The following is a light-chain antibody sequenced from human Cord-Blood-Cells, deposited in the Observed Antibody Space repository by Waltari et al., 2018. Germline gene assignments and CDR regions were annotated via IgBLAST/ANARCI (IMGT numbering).Light chain of an antibody. CDR3: SSYTSSSTLV. Sequence: QSALTQPASESGSPGQSITISCTGTSSDHGGENYASWYQQHPGKAPKLMIYDVSNRPSGVSNRFSGSKSGNTASLTISGLQAEDEADYYCSSYTSSSTLVFGGGTKLTVL. CDR1: SSDHGGENY. CDR2: DVS. J-gene: IGLJ3*02. V-gene: IGLV2-14*03.